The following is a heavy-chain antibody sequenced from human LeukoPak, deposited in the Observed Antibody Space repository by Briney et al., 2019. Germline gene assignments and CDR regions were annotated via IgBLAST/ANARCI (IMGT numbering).Heavy chain of an antibody. D-gene: IGHD4-23*01. CDR3: ARTVVTPHLFDY. V-gene: IGHV4-30-4*01. Sequence: SQTLSLTCTVSGGSISSGDYYWSWIRQPPGKGLEWIGYIYYSGSTYYNPSLKSRVTISVDTSENQFSLKLSSVTAADTAVYYCARTVVTPHLFDYWGQGTLVTVSS. CDR2: IYYSGST. CDR1: GGSISSGDYY. J-gene: IGHJ4*02.